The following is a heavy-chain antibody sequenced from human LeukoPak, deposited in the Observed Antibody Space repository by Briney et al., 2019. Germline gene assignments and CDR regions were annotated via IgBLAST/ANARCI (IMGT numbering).Heavy chain of an antibody. J-gene: IGHJ4*02. Sequence: PGGSLRLSCAASGFTVSSDYMSWVRQAPGKGLEWVSVIYSGGSTYYADSVKGRFTISRDISKNTLYLQMNSLRAEDTAVYYCARDPNIVVVPAAINKGIDYWGQGTLVTVSS. D-gene: IGHD2-2*01. CDR1: GFTVSSDY. V-gene: IGHV3-66*01. CDR2: IYSGGST. CDR3: ARDPNIVVVPAAINKGIDY.